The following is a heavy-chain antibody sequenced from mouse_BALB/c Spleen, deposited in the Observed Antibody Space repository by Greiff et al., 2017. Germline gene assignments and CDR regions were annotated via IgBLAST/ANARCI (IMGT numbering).Heavy chain of an antibody. V-gene: IGHV14-3*02. CDR3: ARFGNYDYYAMDD. CDR1: GFNIKDTY. D-gene: IGHD2-1*01. J-gene: IGHJ4*01. Sequence: VQLQQSGAELVKPGASVKLSCTASGFNIKDTYMHWVKQRPEQGLEWIGRIDPANGNTKYDPKFQGKATITADTSSNTAYLQLSSLTSEDTAVYYCARFGNYDYYAMDDWGQGTSVTVSS. CDR2: IDPANGNT.